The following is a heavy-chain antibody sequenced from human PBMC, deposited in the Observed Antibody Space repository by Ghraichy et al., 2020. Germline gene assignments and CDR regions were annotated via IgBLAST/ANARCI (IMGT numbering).Heavy chain of an antibody. CDR3: AKDPSRHYGGKTYYFDY. Sequence: GGSLRLSCAASGFTFSSYAMSWVRQAPGKGLEWVSAISGSGGSTYYADSVKGRFTISRDNSKNTLYLQMNSLRAEDTAVYYCAKDPSRHYGGKTYYFDYWGQGTLVTVSS. CDR2: ISGSGGST. D-gene: IGHD4-23*01. V-gene: IGHV3-23*01. J-gene: IGHJ4*02. CDR1: GFTFSSYA.